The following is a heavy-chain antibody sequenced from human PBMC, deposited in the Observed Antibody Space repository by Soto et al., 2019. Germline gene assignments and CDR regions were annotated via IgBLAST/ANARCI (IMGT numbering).Heavy chain of an antibody. D-gene: IGHD3-22*01. J-gene: IGHJ6*02. Sequence: QVQLVESGGGVVQPGRSLRLSCAASGFTFSSYGMHWVRQAPGKGLQWVAVLAHDGTNKYYADSVKGRFTISRDNSRXXMXXPMDSLRAEDTALYYCAKVNSPMGISGYNYVESSYYYGMDVWGQGTTVTVSS. CDR2: LAHDGTNK. V-gene: IGHV3-30*18. CDR3: AKVNSPMGISGYNYVESSYYYGMDV. CDR1: GFTFSSYG.